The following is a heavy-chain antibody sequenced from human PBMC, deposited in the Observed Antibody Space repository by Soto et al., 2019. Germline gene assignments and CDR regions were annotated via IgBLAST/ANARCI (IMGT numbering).Heavy chain of an antibody. D-gene: IGHD3-9*01. CDR2: VYYNENT. CDR1: GGSISSFTYY. J-gene: IGHJ5*02. Sequence: SETLSLTCSVSGGSISSFTYYWGWIRQPPGKGLEWIGTVYYNENTYYNPSLKSRVTITVDTAKNQFSLNLRSVTAADTSMYFCAGRERYYGSPGWFDPWGQGTLVTVSS. CDR3: AGRERYYGSPGWFDP. V-gene: IGHV4-39*01.